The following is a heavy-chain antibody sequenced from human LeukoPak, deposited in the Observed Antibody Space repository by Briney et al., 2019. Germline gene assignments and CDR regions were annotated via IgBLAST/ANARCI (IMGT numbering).Heavy chain of an antibody. D-gene: IGHD6-19*01. CDR3: ARGLSSGWYVSGY. V-gene: IGHV3-23*01. CDR1: GFTFSSYA. CDR2: ISGSGGST. J-gene: IGHJ4*02. Sequence: GGSLRLSCAASGFTFSSYAMNWVRQAPGKGLEWVSAISGSGGSTYYADSVKGRFTISRGNSKNTLYLQMNSLRADDTAVYYCARGLSSGWYVSGYWGQGILVTVSS.